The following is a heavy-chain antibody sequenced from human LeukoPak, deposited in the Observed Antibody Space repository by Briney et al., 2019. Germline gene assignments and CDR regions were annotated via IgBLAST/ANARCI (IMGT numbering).Heavy chain of an antibody. J-gene: IGHJ6*03. CDR1: GFTFDDYA. D-gene: IGHD6-19*01. CDR2: ISGDGGST. Sequence: GGSLRLSXAASGFTFDDYAMHWVRQAPGKGLKRVSLISGDGGSTYYADSVKGRFIISRDNSINALYLQRNSLRTEDTALYYCAKDTVEDDEYTSANYVDGWGKGTTVTVSS. V-gene: IGHV3-43*02. CDR3: AKDTVEDDEYTSANYVDG.